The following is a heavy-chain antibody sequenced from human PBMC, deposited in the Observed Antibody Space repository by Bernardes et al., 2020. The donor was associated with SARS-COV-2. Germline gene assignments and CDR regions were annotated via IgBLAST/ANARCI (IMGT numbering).Heavy chain of an antibody. CDR3: ARDWSSSGWSIFDF. CDR2: ISSSGGTI. CDR1: GFTFSHYE. J-gene: IGHJ4*02. V-gene: IGHV3-48*03. D-gene: IGHD6-19*01. Sequence: GGSLRLSCAVSGFTFSHYEMNWVRQAPGKGLEWVSYISSSGGTISYADSVKGRFTISRDNAKNSLYLQMNSLRAEDTAVYYRARDWSSSGWSIFDFWGQGTLVTVSS.